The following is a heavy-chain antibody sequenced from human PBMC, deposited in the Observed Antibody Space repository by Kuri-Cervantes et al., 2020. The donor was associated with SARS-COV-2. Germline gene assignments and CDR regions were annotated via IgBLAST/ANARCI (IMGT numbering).Heavy chain of an antibody. D-gene: IGHD4-23*01. CDR2: ISYDGSNK. Sequence: GESLKISCAASGFTFDDYGMSWVRQAPGKGLEWVAVISYDGSNKYYADSVKGRFTISRDNSKNTLYLQMNSLRAEDTAVYYCARDLFGGGGYYYGMDVWGQGTTVTVSS. CDR3: ARDLFGGGGYYYGMDV. CDR1: GFTFDDYG. V-gene: IGHV3-30*03. J-gene: IGHJ6*02.